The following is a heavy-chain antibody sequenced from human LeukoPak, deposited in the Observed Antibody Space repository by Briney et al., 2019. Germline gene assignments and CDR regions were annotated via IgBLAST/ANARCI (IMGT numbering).Heavy chain of an antibody. Sequence: PGGSLRLSCAASGFTFSSYSMNWVRQAPGKGLEWVSSISSSSSYIYYADSVKGRFTISRDNAKNSLYLQMNSLRAEDTAVYYCARDPAGATQTYYYDSSGYYYFDYWGQGTLVTVSS. V-gene: IGHV3-21*01. CDR2: ISSSSSYI. CDR1: GFTFSSYS. D-gene: IGHD3-22*01. CDR3: ARDPAGATQTYYYDSSGYYYFDY. J-gene: IGHJ4*02.